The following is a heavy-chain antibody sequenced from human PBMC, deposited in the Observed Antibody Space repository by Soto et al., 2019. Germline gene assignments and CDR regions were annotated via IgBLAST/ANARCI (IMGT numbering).Heavy chain of an antibody. CDR3: ARVSRGSYSDY. CDR2: IFHSGST. V-gene: IGHV4-4*02. J-gene: IGHJ4*02. CDR1: GGSIRSNNR. D-gene: IGHD1-26*01. Sequence: QVQLQESGPGLVKPSGTLSLTCAVSGGSIRSNNRWSWVRQLPGKGLEWIGEIFHSGSTNYNPSLKTRVTISVDKSKNQFSLKLSSVTAADTAVYYCARVSRGSYSDYWGQGTLVTVSS.